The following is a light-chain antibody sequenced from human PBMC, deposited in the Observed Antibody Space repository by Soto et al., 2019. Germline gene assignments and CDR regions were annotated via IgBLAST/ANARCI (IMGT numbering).Light chain of an antibody. J-gene: IGLJ3*02. V-gene: IGLV1-40*01. Sequence: QSVLTQPPSVSGAPGQRVTISCTGSSSNIGAGYDVHWYQQLPGTAPKLLIYGNSNRPSGVPDRFSGSKSGTSASLAITGRQAGDEAGYYCQSYDSSLSGWVFGGGTKLTVL. CDR1: SSNIGAGYD. CDR2: GNS. CDR3: QSYDSSLSGWV.